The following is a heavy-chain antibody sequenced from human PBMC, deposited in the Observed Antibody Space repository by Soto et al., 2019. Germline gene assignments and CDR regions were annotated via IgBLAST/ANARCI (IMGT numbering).Heavy chain of an antibody. Sequence: QVQLQESGPGLVKPSETLSLTCTVSGGSISNYYWSWIRQPPGKGLEWIGYIYYSGSTNYNPSLKSRVTKSVDTSKSQFSLKLTSVTAADTAVYYCARGRGSGSNWYFDLWGRGTLVTVSS. D-gene: IGHD3-22*01. CDR3: ARGRGSGSNWYFDL. CDR1: GGSISNYY. CDR2: IYYSGST. J-gene: IGHJ2*01. V-gene: IGHV4-59*01.